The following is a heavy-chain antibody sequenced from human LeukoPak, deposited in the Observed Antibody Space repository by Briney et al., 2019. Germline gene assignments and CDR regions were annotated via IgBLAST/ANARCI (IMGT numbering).Heavy chain of an antibody. J-gene: IGHJ5*02. CDR2: IYYSGST. CDR1: GGSISSDY. Sequence: SETLSLTCTVSGGSISSDYWSWIRQPPGKGLEWIGYIYYSGSTNYNPSLKSRVTISVDTSKNQFSLKLSSVTAADTAVYYCARTEVRTGWFDPWGQGTLVTVSS. CDR3: ARTEVRTGWFDP. V-gene: IGHV4-59*01.